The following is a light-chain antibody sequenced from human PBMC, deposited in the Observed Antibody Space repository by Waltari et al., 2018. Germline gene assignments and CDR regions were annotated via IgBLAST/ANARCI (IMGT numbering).Light chain of an antibody. V-gene: IGKV1-12*01. J-gene: IGKJ4*01. Sequence: DIQMTQSPSSVSASVGDRVTITCRASQDISNFLAWYQHEPGKAPKLLIYAASSLQGGVPSRFSGSGSGTDFTLTISSLQPEDFATYYCQQANSFPRVTFGGGTRVEIE. CDR2: AAS. CDR3: QQANSFPRVT. CDR1: QDISNF.